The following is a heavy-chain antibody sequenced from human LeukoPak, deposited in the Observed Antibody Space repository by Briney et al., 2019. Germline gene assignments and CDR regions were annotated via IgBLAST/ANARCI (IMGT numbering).Heavy chain of an antibody. D-gene: IGHD2/OR15-2a*01. CDR3: ARRRILRAFDI. CDR2: IIPIFGTA. Sequence: ASVKVSCKASGGTFSSYAISWVRQAPGQGREWMGGIIPIFGTANYAQKFQGRVTITADESTSTAYVELSSLRSEDTAVYYCARRRILRAFDIWGQGTMVTVSS. CDR1: GGTFSSYA. V-gene: IGHV1-69*13. J-gene: IGHJ3*02.